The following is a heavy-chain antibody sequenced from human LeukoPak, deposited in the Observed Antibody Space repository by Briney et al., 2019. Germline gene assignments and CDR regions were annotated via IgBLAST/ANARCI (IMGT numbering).Heavy chain of an antibody. J-gene: IGHJ6*03. V-gene: IGHV4-39*07. Sequence: PSETLSLTCTVSGGSISSSSYYWGWIRQPQGKGLEWIVSIYYSRSTYYNPSLKSRVTISVDTSKNQFSLKLSSVTAADTAVYYCARVFHYYGSGSYPHYMDVWGKGTTVTVSS. D-gene: IGHD3-10*01. CDR3: ARVFHYYGSGSYPHYMDV. CDR2: IYYSRST. CDR1: GGSISSSSYY.